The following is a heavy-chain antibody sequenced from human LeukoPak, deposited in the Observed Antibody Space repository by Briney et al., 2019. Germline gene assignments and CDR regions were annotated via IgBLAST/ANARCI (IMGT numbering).Heavy chain of an antibody. CDR2: ISAYNGNT. V-gene: IGHV1-18*01. J-gene: IGHJ4*02. CDR1: GYTFTSYG. CDR3: ARDSNRYSGSYDLN. Sequence: GASVKVSCKASGYTFTSYGISWVRQAPGQGLEWMGWISAYNGNTNYAQKLQGRVTMTTDTPTSTAYMERRSLRPDDTAVYYCARDSNRYSGSYDLNWGQGTLVTVSS. D-gene: IGHD1-26*01.